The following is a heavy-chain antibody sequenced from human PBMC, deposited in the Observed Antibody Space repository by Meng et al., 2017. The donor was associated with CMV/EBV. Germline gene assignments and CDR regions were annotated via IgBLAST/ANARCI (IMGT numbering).Heavy chain of an antibody. CDR3: ARVLGLRLTGGFDY. J-gene: IGHJ4*02. CDR1: GYTFTGYY. V-gene: IGHV1-2*02. Sequence: ASVKVSCKASGYTFTGYYMHWVRQAPGQGLEWMGWINPNSGGTNYAQKFQGRVTMTRETSISKAYMELSRLRSDDTAVYYCARVLGLRLTGGFDYWGQGTLVTVSS. D-gene: IGHD3-9*01. CDR2: INPNSGGT.